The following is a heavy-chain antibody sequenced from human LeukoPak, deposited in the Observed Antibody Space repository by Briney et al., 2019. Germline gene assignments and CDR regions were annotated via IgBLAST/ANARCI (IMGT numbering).Heavy chain of an antibody. CDR2: ITCSGCST. CDR3: AKGSFYCSSNSCPQYYYYMDV. V-gene: IGHV3-23*01. J-gene: IGHJ6*03. D-gene: IGHD2-2*01. CDR1: GLTFSTYA. Sequence: PGGSLRLSCAASGLTFSTYAMNWVRQAPGKGLEWLSAITCSGCSTYYADSVKGRFTISRDNSRNALYLQMSSLRVEDTAVYYCAKGSFYCSSNSCPQYYYYMDVWGKGTTVTVSS.